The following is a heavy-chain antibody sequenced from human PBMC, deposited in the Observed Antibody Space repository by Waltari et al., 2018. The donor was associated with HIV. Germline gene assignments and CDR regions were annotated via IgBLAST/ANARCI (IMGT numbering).Heavy chain of an antibody. V-gene: IGHV3-48*01. CDR1: GFTFSDYS. CDR2: ISSISSTI. Sequence: EVQLVESGGGLVQPGGSLRLSCAASGFTFSDYSMNWVRQAPGKGLEWVSYISSISSTIYYADSGKGRFTSSRDNAKNSLDLQMNSLRAEDTAVYYCARDPVYSGSSLVYYFDYWGQGTLVTVSS. D-gene: IGHD6-6*01. J-gene: IGHJ4*02. CDR3: ARDPVYSGSSLVYYFDY.